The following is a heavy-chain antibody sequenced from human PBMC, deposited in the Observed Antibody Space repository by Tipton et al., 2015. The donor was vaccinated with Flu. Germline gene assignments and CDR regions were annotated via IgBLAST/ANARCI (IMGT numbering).Heavy chain of an antibody. J-gene: IGHJ5*02. D-gene: IGHD3-10*01. CDR3: AKDITPFGVLLVGNWFDP. CDR1: GFTFSSYG. Sequence: QLVQSGGGVVQPGRSLRLSCAASGFTFSSYGMHWVRQAPGKGLDWVAVISYDGSNKYYADSVKGRFTIARDNSKNTLYLQMNSLRPTDTTVYYCAKDITPFGVLLVGNWFDPWGQGTLVTVSS. CDR2: ISYDGSNK. V-gene: IGHV3-30*18.